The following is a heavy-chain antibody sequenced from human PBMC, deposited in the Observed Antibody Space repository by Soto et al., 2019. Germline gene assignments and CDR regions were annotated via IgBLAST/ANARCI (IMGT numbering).Heavy chain of an antibody. Sequence: GESLKISCNGSVFTFTTYWIGWVRQVPGKGLEWMGVIYPDDSDTRYSPSFQGRVTISADKSNSTAYLQWSSLEASDTAVYYCARAFRSNYYAFWGQGPLVTVSS. CDR2: IYPDDSDT. D-gene: IGHD3-3*01. V-gene: IGHV5-51*01. CDR1: VFTFTTYW. CDR3: ARAFRSNYYAF. J-gene: IGHJ4*02.